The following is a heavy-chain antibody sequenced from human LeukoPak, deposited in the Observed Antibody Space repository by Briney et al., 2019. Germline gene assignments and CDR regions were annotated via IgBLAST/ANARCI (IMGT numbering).Heavy chain of an antibody. V-gene: IGHV3-43*02. D-gene: IGHD6-19*01. CDR3: AKEGPIAVAGYFDY. CDR2: ITGDGGRT. Sequence: PGGALGLSCAASGFTFDDYAMHWVRQAPGKGLEWVSLITGDGGRTYYADSVKGRFTISRDNSKNSLYLQMNSLRTEDTALYYCAKEGPIAVAGYFDYWGQGTLVTVSS. J-gene: IGHJ4*02. CDR1: GFTFDDYA.